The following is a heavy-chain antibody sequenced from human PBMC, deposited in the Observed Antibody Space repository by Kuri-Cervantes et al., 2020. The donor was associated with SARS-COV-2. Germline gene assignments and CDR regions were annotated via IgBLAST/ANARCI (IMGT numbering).Heavy chain of an antibody. D-gene: IGHD2-2*02. V-gene: IGHV3-30-3*01. CDR2: ISYDGSNK. CDR3: ARDSHCSSTSCYTGGMDV. J-gene: IGHJ6*02. CDR1: GFTFSSYA. Sequence: GESLKISCAASGFTFSSYAMHWVRQAPGKGLEWVAVISYDGSNKYYADSVKGRFTISRDNSKNTLYLQMNSLRAEDTAVYYCARDSHCSSTSCYTGGMDVWGQGTTVTVSS.